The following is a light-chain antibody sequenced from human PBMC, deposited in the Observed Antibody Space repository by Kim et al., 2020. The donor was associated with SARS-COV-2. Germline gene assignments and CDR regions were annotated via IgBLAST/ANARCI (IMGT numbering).Light chain of an antibody. CDR2: GKN. CDR1: SLRSYY. V-gene: IGLV3-19*01. Sequence: SSELTQDPAVSVALGQTVRITCQGDSLRSYYASWYQQKPGQAPVFVIYGKNNRPSGIPDRFSGSSSGNTASLTITGAQAEDEADYYCNSRDSSGSHLVFG. CDR3: NSRDSSGSHLV. J-gene: IGLJ2*01.